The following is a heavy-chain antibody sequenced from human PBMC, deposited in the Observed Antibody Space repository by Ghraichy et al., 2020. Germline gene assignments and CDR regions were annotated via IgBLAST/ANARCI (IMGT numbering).Heavy chain of an antibody. Sequence: GESLNISCAASGFSFSSYAMHWVRQAPGKGLEWVASVLYDGNNKYYADSVKGRFTISRDNSKNTLYLQMNSLRADDTDVYYCAKGGGRGLSDAFDIWGQGTMVTVSS. CDR3: AKGGGRGLSDAFDI. CDR1: GFSFSSYA. D-gene: IGHD1-26*01. J-gene: IGHJ3*02. V-gene: IGHV3-30-3*01. CDR2: VLYDGNNK.